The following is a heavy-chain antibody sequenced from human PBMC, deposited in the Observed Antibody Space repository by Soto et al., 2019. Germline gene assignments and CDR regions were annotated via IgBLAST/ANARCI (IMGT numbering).Heavy chain of an antibody. CDR2: VWPADSEA. J-gene: IGHJ6*04. CDR3: ARGLGYGYRSTWMAMYV. Sequence: PGESLKISCKSYGFSFTSYWIAWVRQLPGQGLEWMGIVWPADSEATYSPSFQGQVTMSVDRSINTAYLQWSSLKASDTAIYYCARGLGYGYRSTWMAMYVWGKGSTVTVSS. V-gene: IGHV5-51*01. CDR1: GFSFTSYW. D-gene: IGHD5-12*01.